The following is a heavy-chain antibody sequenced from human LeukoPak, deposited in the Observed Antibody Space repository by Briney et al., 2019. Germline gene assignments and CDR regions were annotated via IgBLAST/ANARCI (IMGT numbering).Heavy chain of an antibody. CDR2: IVPILGTA. D-gene: IGHD6-13*01. CDR1: GGTFSTYA. J-gene: IGHJ4*02. CDR3: ARVPQGSSWPYYFDY. Sequence: SSVKLSCKASGGTFSTYAISWVRPAPGQGLERVGRIVPILGTANYAQKFQGRVKITADRSTTTAYMELSSLRSEDTAVYYCARVPQGSSWPYYFDYWGQRTLGSASS. V-gene: IGHV1-69*04.